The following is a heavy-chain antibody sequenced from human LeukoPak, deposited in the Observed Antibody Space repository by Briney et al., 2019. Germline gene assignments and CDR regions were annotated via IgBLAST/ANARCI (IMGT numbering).Heavy chain of an antibody. CDR3: ARDQRVNPVVVIRGFRY. CDR2: ISAYNGNT. CDR1: GYTFTSYG. J-gene: IGHJ4*02. Sequence: ASVKVSCKASGYTFTSYGISWVRQAPGQGLEWMGWISAYNGNTNYAQKLQGRVTMTTDTSTSTAYMELRSLRSDDTAVYYCARDQRVNPVVVIRGFRYWGQGTLVTVSS. D-gene: IGHD3-22*01. V-gene: IGHV1-18*01.